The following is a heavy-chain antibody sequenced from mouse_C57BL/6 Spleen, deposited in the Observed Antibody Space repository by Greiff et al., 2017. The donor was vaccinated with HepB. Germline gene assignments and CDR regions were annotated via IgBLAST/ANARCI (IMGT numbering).Heavy chain of an antibody. D-gene: IGHD1-2*01. CDR2: ISSGSSTI. J-gene: IGHJ4*01. CDR1: GFTFSDYG. CDR3: ARRKDYGYYYAMDY. Sequence: DVHLVESGGGLVKPGGSLKLSCAASGFTFSDYGMHWVRQAPEKGLEWVAYISSGSSTIYYADTVKGRFTISRDNAKNTLFLQMTSLRSEDTAMYYCARRKDYGYYYAMDYWGQGTSVTVSS. V-gene: IGHV5-17*01.